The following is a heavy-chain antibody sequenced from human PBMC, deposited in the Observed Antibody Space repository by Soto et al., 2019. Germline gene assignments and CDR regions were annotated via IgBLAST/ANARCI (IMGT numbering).Heavy chain of an antibody. CDR1: GGSFSGYY. V-gene: IGHV4-34*01. J-gene: IGHJ4*02. CDR2: INHSGST. Sequence: QVQLQQWGAGLLKPSETLSLTCAVYGGSFSGYYWSWIRQPPGKGLEWIGEINHSGSTNYNPSLRSRVTISADTSKTQFSLTLSSSTAADTAVYYWARAHRVLWFGEFPLYYWGQGTLVTVSS. CDR3: ARAHRVLWFGEFPLYY. D-gene: IGHD3-10*01.